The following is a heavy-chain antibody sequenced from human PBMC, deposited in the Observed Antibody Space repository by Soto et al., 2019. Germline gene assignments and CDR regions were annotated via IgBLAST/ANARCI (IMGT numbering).Heavy chain of an antibody. CDR2: IYYTGKT. J-gene: IGHJ6*02. CDR3: ARRPKSGSFHYYGVDV. CDR1: GGSVSSSSYY. Sequence: SLTCTVSGGSVSSSSYYWDWIRQPPGKGLEWIGNIYYTGKTNYNPSLRSRVTISVDTSKNQFSLKLSSVTAADTAVYYCARRPKSGSFHYYGVDVWGRGTTVTVSS. V-gene: IGHV4-39*01. D-gene: IGHD1-26*01.